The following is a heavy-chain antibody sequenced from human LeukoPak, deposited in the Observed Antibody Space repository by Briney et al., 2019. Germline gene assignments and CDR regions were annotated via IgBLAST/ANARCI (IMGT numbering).Heavy chain of an antibody. CDR2: ISSSIGDI. CDR1: GFTFSSYS. Sequence: GGSLRLSSAASGFTFSSYSMNWVRQAPGQGLEWVSSISSSIGDIYYADSVKGRFTISRDNAKNSLYLQMNSLRAEDTAVYHCAREGYSYGYADDAFDIWGQATMVTVSS. V-gene: IGHV3-21*01. CDR3: AREGYSYGYADDAFDI. J-gene: IGHJ3*02. D-gene: IGHD5-18*01.